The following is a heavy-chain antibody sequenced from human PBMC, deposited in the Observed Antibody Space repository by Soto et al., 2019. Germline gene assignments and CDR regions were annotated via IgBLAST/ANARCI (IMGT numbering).Heavy chain of an antibody. CDR3: AKDAREAAPSDV. J-gene: IGHJ3*01. D-gene: IGHD2-15*01. CDR2: MSTYNENK. V-gene: IGHV1-18*04. CDR1: GYAFTSYG. Sequence: ASVKVSCKASGYAFTSYGINWVRRAPGQGLEWVGWMSTYNENKVYAQKLQGRVAMTMDAATSTAYLDLRHLISDDTAVYYYAKDAREAAPSDVWGQGTMVTVSS.